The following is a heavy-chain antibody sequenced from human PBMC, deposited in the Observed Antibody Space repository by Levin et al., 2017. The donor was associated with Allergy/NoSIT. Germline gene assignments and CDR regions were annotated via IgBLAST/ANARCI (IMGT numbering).Heavy chain of an antibody. D-gene: IGHD2-15*01. CDR3: ARDRRYCSGGSCYSVGPKDWYFDL. J-gene: IGHJ2*01. Sequence: TGGSLRLSCAASGFTFSSYDMHWVRQATGKGLEWVSAIGTAGDTYYPGSVKGRFTISRENAKNSLYLQMNSLRAGDTAVYYCARDRRYCSGGSCYSVGPKDWYFDLWGRGTLVTVSS. V-gene: IGHV3-13*01. CDR1: GFTFSSYD. CDR2: IGTAGDT.